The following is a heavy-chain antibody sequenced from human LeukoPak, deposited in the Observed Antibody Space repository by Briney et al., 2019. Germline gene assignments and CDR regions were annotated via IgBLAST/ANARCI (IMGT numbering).Heavy chain of an antibody. Sequence: GGSLRLSCAASGFTFSSYWMSWVRQAPGKGLEWVANIKQDGSEKYYVDSVKGRFTISRDNAKNSLYLQMNSLRAEDTAVYYCARESRSFHYYYYGMDVWGQGTTVTVSS. D-gene: IGHD6-13*01. V-gene: IGHV3-7*01. CDR3: ARESRSFHYYYYGMDV. J-gene: IGHJ6*02. CDR1: GFTFSSYW. CDR2: IKQDGSEK.